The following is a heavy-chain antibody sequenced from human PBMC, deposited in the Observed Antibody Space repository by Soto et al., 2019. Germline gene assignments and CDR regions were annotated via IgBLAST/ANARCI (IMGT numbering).Heavy chain of an antibody. Sequence: GESLKISCKGSGYSFTIYWIAWVRQMPGKGLEWMGIIYPGDSETRYSPSFQDQVTISADKSINTAYLQWSSLRASDTAMYYCARGDTAMAPYYFDYWGQGTLVTVSS. CDR3: ARGDTAMAPYYFDY. D-gene: IGHD5-18*01. V-gene: IGHV5-51*01. J-gene: IGHJ4*02. CDR2: IYPGDSET. CDR1: GYSFTIYW.